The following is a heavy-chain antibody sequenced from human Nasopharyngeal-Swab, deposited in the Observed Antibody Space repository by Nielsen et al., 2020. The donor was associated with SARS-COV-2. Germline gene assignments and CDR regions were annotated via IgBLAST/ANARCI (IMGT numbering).Heavy chain of an antibody. CDR3: ARAAEYYYDSRALDGMDV. CDR2: ISSSSSYI. CDR1: GFTFSSYS. Sequence: GESLKISCAASGFTFSSYSMNWVRQAPGKGLEWVPSISSSSSYIYYADSVKGRFTISRDNAKNSLYLQMNSLRAEDTAVYYCARAAEYYYDSRALDGMDVWGQGTTVTVSS. J-gene: IGHJ6*02. V-gene: IGHV3-21*01. D-gene: IGHD3-22*01.